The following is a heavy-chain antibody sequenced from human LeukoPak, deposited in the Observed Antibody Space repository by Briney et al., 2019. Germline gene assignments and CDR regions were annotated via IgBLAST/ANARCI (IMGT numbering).Heavy chain of an antibody. J-gene: IGHJ5*02. Sequence: GGSLRLSCAASVLTFTEYWMNGVRHAPGRGVEWVANISPDGSVKKYVDSVRGRFTIFRDNAQDSVSLQMSRLRFEDTAVYYCSRVVAFGDTSDPWGQGTQVIVSS. CDR3: SRVVAFGDTSDP. CDR1: VLTFTEYW. V-gene: IGHV3-7*01. D-gene: IGHD3-10*01. CDR2: ISPDGSVK.